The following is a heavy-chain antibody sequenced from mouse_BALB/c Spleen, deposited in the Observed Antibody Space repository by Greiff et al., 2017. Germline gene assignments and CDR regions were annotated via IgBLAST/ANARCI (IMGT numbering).Heavy chain of an antibody. D-gene: IGHD1-1*01. J-gene: IGHJ4*01. Sequence: EVQLQQSGPELVKPGASVKVSCKASGYAFTSYNMYWVKQSHGKSLEWIGYIDPYNGGTSYNQKFKGKATLTVDKSSSTAYMHLNSLTSEDSAVYYCARSGTTVVAKGLDAMDYWGQGTSVTVSS. CDR1: GYAFTSYN. V-gene: IGHV1S135*01. CDR3: ARSGTTVVAKGLDAMDY. CDR2: IDPYNGGT.